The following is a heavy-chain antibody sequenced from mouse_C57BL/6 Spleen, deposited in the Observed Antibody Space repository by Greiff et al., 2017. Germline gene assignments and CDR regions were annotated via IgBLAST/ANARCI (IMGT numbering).Heavy chain of an antibody. Sequence: QVQLQQSGAELVKPGASVKLSCKASGYTFTSYWMHCVKQRPGRGLEWIGRIDPDSGGTKYNEKFKSKATLTVDKSSSTAYMQLSSLPSEDSAVYYWAGAGDDYDDFGYWGQGTTLTVSS. CDR3: AGAGDDYDDFGY. CDR2: IDPDSGGT. V-gene: IGHV1-72*01. CDR1: GYTFTSYW. D-gene: IGHD2-4*01. J-gene: IGHJ2*01.